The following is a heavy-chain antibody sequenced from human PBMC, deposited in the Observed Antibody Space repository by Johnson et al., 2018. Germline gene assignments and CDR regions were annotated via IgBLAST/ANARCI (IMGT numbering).Heavy chain of an antibody. CDR1: VFTFSIYA. CDR3: AKEASLWFGESGDSFDI. Sequence: VQLVQSGGGLVQPGGSRKLSCTASVFTFSIYAMTWVRQAPGKGLEWVSTISASAGTTYYADSVKGRFTISRDNSKNTLFLQMNSLKAEETAVYYWAKEASLWFGESGDSFDIWGQGTMVTVSS. J-gene: IGHJ3*02. CDR2: ISASAGTT. V-gene: IGHV3-23*04. D-gene: IGHD3-10*01.